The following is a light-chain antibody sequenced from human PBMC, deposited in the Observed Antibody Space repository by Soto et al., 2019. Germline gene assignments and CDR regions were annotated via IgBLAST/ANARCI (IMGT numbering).Light chain of an antibody. V-gene: IGKV3-15*01. CDR1: HSVNSH. Sequence: IMMTPAPATLYVSPGERVTLSFRTSHSVNSHVAWYQQKPGQAPRLLLYGASTRATGIPVRFSGSGFGTEFTLTISSLQSEDFAVYYCQQYKKWPLFGQGTRLEIK. CDR3: QQYKKWPL. J-gene: IGKJ5*01. CDR2: GAS.